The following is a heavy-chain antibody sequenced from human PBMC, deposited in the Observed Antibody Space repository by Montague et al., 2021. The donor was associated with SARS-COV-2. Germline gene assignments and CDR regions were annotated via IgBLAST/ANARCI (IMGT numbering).Heavy chain of an antibody. CDR2: IYYNGST. J-gene: IGHJ6*02. V-gene: IGHV4-59*01. Sequence: SETRSLTCTVSGGSISSYYWSWIRQPPGKGLEWIGYIYYNGSTNYNPSLKSRVTISVDTSKNQFSLKLSSVTAADTAVYYCARYTRQIRLIVFDYGMDVWGQGTTVTVSS. CDR3: ARYTRQIRLIVFDYGMDV. CDR1: GGSISSYY. D-gene: IGHD4-17*01.